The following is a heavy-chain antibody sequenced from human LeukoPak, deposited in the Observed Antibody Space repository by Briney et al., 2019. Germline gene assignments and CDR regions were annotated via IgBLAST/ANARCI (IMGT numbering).Heavy chain of an antibody. D-gene: IGHD2-15*01. V-gene: IGHV3-30*04. CDR3: ATQPCSGGRCYLDN. J-gene: IGHJ4*02. CDR1: GFTFSSYA. Sequence: GGSLRLSCAVSGFTFSSYAMHWVRQAPGKGLEWVAVISFDGSDKYYADSVKGRFTISRDNSKNTLYLQMNSLRAEDTAVYYCATQPCSGGRCYLDNWGQGTLVTVSS. CDR2: ISFDGSDK.